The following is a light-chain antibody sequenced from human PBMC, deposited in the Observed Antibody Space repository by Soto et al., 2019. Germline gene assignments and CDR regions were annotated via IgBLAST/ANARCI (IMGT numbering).Light chain of an antibody. CDR2: DAS. J-gene: IGKJ1*01. CDR1: QTISSG. CDR3: QQYKSSRT. Sequence: DIPMTQSPSTLSASVGDRVTITCRASQTISSGLAWYQQKPGKAPKVLIYDASTLESGVPSRFSGSGSGTEFALTISSLQPDDLATYYCQQYKSSRTFGQGTKVEIK. V-gene: IGKV1-5*01.